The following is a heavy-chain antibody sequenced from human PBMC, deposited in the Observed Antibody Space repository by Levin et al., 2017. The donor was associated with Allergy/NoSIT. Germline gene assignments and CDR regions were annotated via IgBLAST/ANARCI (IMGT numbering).Heavy chain of an antibody. Sequence: LSLTCAASGFTFSSYAMHWVRQAPGKGLEWVAVISYDGSNKYYADSVKGRFTISRDNSKNTLYLQMNSLRAEDTAVYYCARVYDSSGYGTYDYWGQGTLVTVSS. J-gene: IGHJ4*02. D-gene: IGHD3-22*01. CDR1: GFTFSSYA. CDR3: ARVYDSSGYGTYDY. V-gene: IGHV3-30-3*01. CDR2: ISYDGSNK.